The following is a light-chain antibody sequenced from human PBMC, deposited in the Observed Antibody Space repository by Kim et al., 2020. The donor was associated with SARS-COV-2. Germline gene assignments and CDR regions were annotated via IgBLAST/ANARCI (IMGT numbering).Light chain of an antibody. CDR3: QQYNRWPPYI. J-gene: IGKJ2*01. Sequence: VSPGERATRSCRASQSVTSNLDWYQQIPGHAPRLLIDGAAIRATGIPDRFSGSGSGTEFTLTISSLQSEDFALYYCQQYNRWPPYIFGQGTKLEIK. CDR1: QSVTSN. CDR2: GAA. V-gene: IGKV3-15*01.